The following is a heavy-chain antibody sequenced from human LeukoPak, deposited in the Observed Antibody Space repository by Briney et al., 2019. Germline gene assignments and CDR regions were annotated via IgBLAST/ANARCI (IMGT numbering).Heavy chain of an antibody. CDR2: ISSDGRGK. CDR3: AKRSSASRFDFDY. V-gene: IGHV3-30*18. Sequence: GGSLTLSCAASGFNFITYGMHWVRQAPGKGLEWVALISSDGRGKYYADSVKGRFTISRDNSKNTLYLKMNSLRADDTAVYYCAKRSSASRFDFDYWGQGTLVTVSS. D-gene: IGHD3-22*01. CDR1: GFNFITYG. J-gene: IGHJ4*02.